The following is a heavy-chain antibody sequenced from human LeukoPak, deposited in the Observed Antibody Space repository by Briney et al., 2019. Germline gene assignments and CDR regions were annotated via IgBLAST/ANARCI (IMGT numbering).Heavy chain of an antibody. CDR1: GFTFSSYS. CDR2: ISSSSSYI. V-gene: IGHV3-21*01. Sequence: PGGSLRLSCAASGFTFSSYSMNWVRQAPGKGLEWVSSISSSSSYIYYADSVKGRFTISRDSAKNSLYLQMNSLRAEDTAVYYCARDFFDYGGLGAFDIWGQGTMVTVSS. CDR3: ARDFFDYGGLGAFDI. J-gene: IGHJ3*02. D-gene: IGHD4-23*01.